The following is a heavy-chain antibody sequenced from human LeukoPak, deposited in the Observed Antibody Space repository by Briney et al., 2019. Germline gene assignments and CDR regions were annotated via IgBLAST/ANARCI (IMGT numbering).Heavy chain of an antibody. CDR2: ISSSSSYI. J-gene: IGHJ4*02. Sequence: GGSLRLSCAASGFTFSSYSMNWVRQAPGKGLEWVSSISSSSSYIYYADSAKGRFTISRDNAKNSLYLQMNSLRAEDTAVYYCARDGMVRGVHDYWGQGTLVTVSS. V-gene: IGHV3-21*01. CDR3: ARDGMVRGVHDY. CDR1: GFTFSSYS. D-gene: IGHD3-10*01.